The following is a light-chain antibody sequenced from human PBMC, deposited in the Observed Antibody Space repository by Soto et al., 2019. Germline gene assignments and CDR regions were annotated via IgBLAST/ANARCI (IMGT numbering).Light chain of an antibody. CDR1: QNIYSY. J-gene: IGKJ5*01. V-gene: IGKV3-11*01. CDR2: DAS. CDR3: QQRSNWPPIT. Sequence: EIVLTQSPDTLSLSPGERASLSCRASQNIYSYLAWYQQKPGQAPRLLIYDASNRATGIPARFSGSGSGTDFTLTISSLEPDDFAVYCCQQRSNWPPITFGQGTRLEIK.